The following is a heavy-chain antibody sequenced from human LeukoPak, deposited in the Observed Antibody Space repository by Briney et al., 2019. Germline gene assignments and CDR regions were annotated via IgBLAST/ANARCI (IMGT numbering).Heavy chain of an antibody. CDR1: GYTFTSYY. V-gene: IGHV1-46*01. J-gene: IGHJ4*02. Sequence: ASVRVSCKASGYTFTSYYMHWVRQAPGQGVEWMGVINPSGGSTSYAQKFQGRVIMTRDMSTSTVYIELSSLRSEDTAVYYCARALDGYNYQLGYWGQGTLVT. CDR3: ARALDGYNYQLGY. D-gene: IGHD5-24*01. CDR2: INPSGGST.